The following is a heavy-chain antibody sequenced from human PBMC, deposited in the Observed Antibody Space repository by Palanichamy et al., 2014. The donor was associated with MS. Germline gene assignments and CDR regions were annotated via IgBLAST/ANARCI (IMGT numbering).Heavy chain of an antibody. D-gene: IGHD1/OR15-1a*01. Sequence: QVHLVEVWGRRGPAWGVPETLLCSVWIHLSNYGTHWVRQAPDKGLEWVGQIYYDGSKTYYGDSVKGRFTISKDNSKNTLYLQMNSLRAEDTAMYYCATELSWDNAFDIWGQGTMVTVSS. V-gene: IGHV3-33*01. J-gene: IGHJ3*02. CDR1: IHLSNYG. CDR3: ATELSWDNAFDI. CDR2: IYYDGSKT.